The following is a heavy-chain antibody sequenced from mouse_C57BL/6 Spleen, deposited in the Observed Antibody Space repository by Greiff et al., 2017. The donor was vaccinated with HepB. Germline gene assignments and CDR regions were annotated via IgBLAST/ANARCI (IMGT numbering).Heavy chain of an antibody. Sequence: VQLQQSGPELVKPGASVKISCKASGYTFTDYYMNWVKQSHGKSLEWIGDINPNNGGTSYNQKFKGKATLTVDKSSSTAYMELRSLTSEDSAVYYCARSNQGYWGQGTTLTVSS. CDR1: GYTFTDYY. V-gene: IGHV1-26*01. J-gene: IGHJ2*01. CDR3: ARSNQGY. CDR2: INPNNGGT.